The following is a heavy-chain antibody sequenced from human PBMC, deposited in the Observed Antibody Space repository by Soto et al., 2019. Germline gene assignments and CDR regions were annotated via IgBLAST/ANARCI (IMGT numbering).Heavy chain of an antibody. J-gene: IGHJ4*02. CDR2: ISGSGGST. V-gene: IGHV3-23*01. D-gene: IGHD2-21*02. Sequence: GGSLRLSCAASGFTFSSYAMSWVRQAPGKGLEWVSAISGSGGSTYYADSVKGRFTIPRDNSKNTLYLQMNSLRAEDTAVYYCAKDGRDVTAFDYWGQGTLVTVSS. CDR3: AKDGRDVTAFDY. CDR1: GFTFSSYA.